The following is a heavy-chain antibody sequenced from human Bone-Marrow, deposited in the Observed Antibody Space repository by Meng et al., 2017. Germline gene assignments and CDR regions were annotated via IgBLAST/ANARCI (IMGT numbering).Heavy chain of an antibody. V-gene: IGHV3-23*01. D-gene: IGHD6-13*01. CDR3: AKDRGYSSSWYNPRWPNWFDP. CDR2: ISGSGGST. J-gene: IGHJ5*02. CDR1: GGTFSSYA. Sequence: SCKASGGTFSSYAISWVRQAPGKGLEWVSAISGSGGSTYYADSVKGRFTISRDNSKNTLYLQMNSLRAEDTAVYYCAKDRGYSSSWYNPRWPNWFDPWGQGTLVTVSS.